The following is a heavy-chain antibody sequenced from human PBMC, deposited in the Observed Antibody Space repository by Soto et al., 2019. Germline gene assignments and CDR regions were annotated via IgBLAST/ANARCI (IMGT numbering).Heavy chain of an antibody. CDR3: ARGPYYYDSSGYYEIYYGMDV. V-gene: IGHV4-59*01. CDR2: IYYSGGT. CDR1: GGSISSYY. J-gene: IGHJ6*02. Sequence: PSETLSLTCTVSGGSISSYYWSWIRQPPGKGLEWIGYIYYSGGTNYNPSLKSRVTISVDTSKNQFSLKLSSVTAADTAVYYCARGPYYYDSSGYYEIYYGMDVWGQGTTVT. D-gene: IGHD3-22*01.